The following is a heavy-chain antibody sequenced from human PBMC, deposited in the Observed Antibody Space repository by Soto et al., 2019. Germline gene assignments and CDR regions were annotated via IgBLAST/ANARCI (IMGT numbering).Heavy chain of an antibody. V-gene: IGHV4-39*01. CDR3: ARLKWVAAAGTAVFDY. Sequence: PTETLSLTSIVSGGSISSRRYYWGWIRQPPGKGLEWIGSIYYSGSTYYNPSLKSRVTISVDTSKNQFSLKLSSVTAADTAVYXCARLKWVAAAGTAVFDYWGQGTLFTVS. J-gene: IGHJ4*02. CDR1: GGSISSRRYY. CDR2: IYYSGST. D-gene: IGHD6-13*01.